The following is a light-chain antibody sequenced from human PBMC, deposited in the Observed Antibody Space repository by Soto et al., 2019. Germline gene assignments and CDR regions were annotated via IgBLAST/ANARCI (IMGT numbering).Light chain of an antibody. Sequence: EIVLTQSPGTLSLSPGERATLSCRASQSVSNNYLAWYQQKPGQAPRLLIYGASNRATGIQDRFSGSGSGTDFTLTISRLEPEDFAVYYCQQYGSSPITFGQGTRLEIK. CDR1: QSVSNNY. J-gene: IGKJ5*01. CDR2: GAS. V-gene: IGKV3-20*01. CDR3: QQYGSSPIT.